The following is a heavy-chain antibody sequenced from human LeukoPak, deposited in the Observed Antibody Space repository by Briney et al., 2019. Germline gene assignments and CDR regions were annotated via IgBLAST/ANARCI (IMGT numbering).Heavy chain of an antibody. V-gene: IGHV4-39*01. D-gene: IGHD3-3*01. J-gene: IGHJ4*02. CDR1: GGSISSSSYY. CDR3: ARRLEWLSTFDY. CDR2: IYYSGST. Sequence: SETLSLTCTVSGGSISSSSYYWGWIRQPPGKGLEWIGSIYYSGSTYYNPSLKSRVTISVDTSKNQFSLKLSSVTAADMAVYYCARRLEWLSTFDYWGQGTLVTVSS.